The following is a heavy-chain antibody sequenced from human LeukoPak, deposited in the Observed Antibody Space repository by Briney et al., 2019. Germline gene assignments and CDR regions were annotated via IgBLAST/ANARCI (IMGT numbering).Heavy chain of an antibody. Sequence: PGGSLRLSCAASGFTFNSYAMSWVRQAPGKGREWVSAISGSGGSTYYADSVKGRFTISRDNSKNALYLQMNSLRAEDTAVYYCAKGCGSYGNDAFDIWGQGTMVTVSS. CDR1: GFTFNSYA. CDR2: ISGSGGST. V-gene: IGHV3-23*01. CDR3: AKGCGSYGNDAFDI. J-gene: IGHJ3*02. D-gene: IGHD1-26*01.